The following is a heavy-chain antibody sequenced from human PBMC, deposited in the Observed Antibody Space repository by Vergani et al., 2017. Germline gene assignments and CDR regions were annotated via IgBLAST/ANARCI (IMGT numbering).Heavy chain of an antibody. V-gene: IGHV4-59*01. D-gene: IGHD3-10*01. CDR3: ARARYYYGSGSYYYDY. CDR2: IYYSGST. J-gene: IGHJ4*02. Sequence: QVQLQESGPGLVKPSETLSLTCTVSGGSISSYYWSWIRQPPGKGLEWIGYIYYSGSTNYNPSLKSRVTISVDTSKNQFSLKLSSVTAADTAVYYCARARYYYGSGSYYYDYWGQGTLVTVSS. CDR1: GGSISSYY.